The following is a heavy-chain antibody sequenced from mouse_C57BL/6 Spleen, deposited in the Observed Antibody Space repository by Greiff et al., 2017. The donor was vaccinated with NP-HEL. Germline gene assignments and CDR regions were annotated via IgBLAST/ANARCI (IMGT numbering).Heavy chain of an antibody. J-gene: IGHJ2*01. CDR3: THPMITTGPFDY. CDR2: IDPETGGT. CDR1: GYTFTDYE. D-gene: IGHD2-4*01. Sequence: QVQLKESGAELVRPGASVTLSCKASGYTFTDYEMHWVKQTPVHGLEWIGAIDPETGGTAYNQKFKGKAILTADKSSSTAYMELRSLTSEDSAVYYCTHPMITTGPFDYWGQGTTLTVSS. V-gene: IGHV1-15*01.